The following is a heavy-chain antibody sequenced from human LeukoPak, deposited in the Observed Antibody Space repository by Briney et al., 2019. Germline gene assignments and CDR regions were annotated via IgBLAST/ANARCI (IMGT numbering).Heavy chain of an antibody. D-gene: IGHD5-18*01. Sequence: GGSLRLSCAVSGFSLSNYWMSWVRQTPGKGLEWVANIKQDGSEKHYVDSVKGRFAISRDNAKDSLSLQMNSLRIEDTAVYYCATSGYNFDYWGQGTLVTVSS. V-gene: IGHV3-7*05. CDR2: IKQDGSEK. CDR3: ATSGYNFDY. J-gene: IGHJ4*02. CDR1: GFSLSNYW.